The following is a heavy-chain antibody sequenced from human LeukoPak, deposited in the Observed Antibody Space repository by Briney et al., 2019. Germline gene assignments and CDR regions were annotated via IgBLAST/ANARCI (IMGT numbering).Heavy chain of an antibody. CDR3: ARASSAWYDPDDY. D-gene: IGHD6-19*01. Sequence: GASVKVSCKASGYTFTSYYMHWVRQAPGQGLEWMGIINPSGGSTSYAQKFQGRVTMTTDTSTATVYMDLRSLRYDDTAVYYCARASSAWYDPDDYWGQGTLVTVSS. V-gene: IGHV1-46*01. CDR1: GYTFTSYY. J-gene: IGHJ4*02. CDR2: INPSGGST.